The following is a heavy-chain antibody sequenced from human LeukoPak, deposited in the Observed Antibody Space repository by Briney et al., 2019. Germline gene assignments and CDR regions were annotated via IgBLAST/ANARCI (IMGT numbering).Heavy chain of an antibody. CDR2: ISSSGSTI. D-gene: IGHD5/OR15-5a*01. Sequence: GGSLRLSCAASGFTFSSYEMNWVRQAPGKGLEWVSYISSSGSTIYYADSVKGRFTISRDNAKNSLYLQMNSLRAEDTAVYYCARQLGSTVPPRWYFDLWAVAPWSLSPQ. CDR3: ARQLGSTVPPRWYFDL. J-gene: IGHJ2*01. V-gene: IGHV3-48*03. CDR1: GFTFSSYE.